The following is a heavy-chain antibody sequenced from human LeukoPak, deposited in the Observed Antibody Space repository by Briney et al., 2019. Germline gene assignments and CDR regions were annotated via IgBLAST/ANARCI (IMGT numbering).Heavy chain of an antibody. V-gene: IGHV1-69*05. D-gene: IGHD5-18*01. Sequence: SVKVSCKASGGTFSSYAISWVRQAPGQGLEWMGGIIPIFGTANYAQKFQGRVTITTDESTSTAYMELSSLRSEDTAVYYRAGTNGYSYVLDYWGQGTLVTVSS. CDR2: IIPIFGTA. CDR1: GGTFSSYA. CDR3: AGTNGYSYVLDY. J-gene: IGHJ4*02.